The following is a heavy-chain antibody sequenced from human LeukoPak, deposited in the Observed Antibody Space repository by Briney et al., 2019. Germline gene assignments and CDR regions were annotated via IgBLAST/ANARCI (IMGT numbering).Heavy chain of an antibody. CDR3: AKPRTDRYCSSTSCYVDPFDY. J-gene: IGHJ4*02. V-gene: IGHV3-23*01. CDR1: GFTFSSYA. D-gene: IGHD2-2*01. Sequence: PGGSLRLSCAASGFTFSSYAMSWVRQAPGKGLEWVSAISGSGGSTYYADTVKGRFTISRDNSKNTLYLQMNSLRAEDTAVYYCAKPRTDRYCSSTSCYVDPFDYWGQGTLVTVSS. CDR2: ISGSGGST.